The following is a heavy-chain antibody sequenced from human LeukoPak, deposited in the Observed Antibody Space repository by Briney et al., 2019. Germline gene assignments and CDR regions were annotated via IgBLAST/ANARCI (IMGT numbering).Heavy chain of an antibody. CDR2: IYHSGST. CDR1: GYSISSGYY. J-gene: IGHJ4*02. Sequence: SETLSLTCTVSGYSISSGYYWGWIRQPPGKGLEWIGSIYHSGSTYYNPSLKSRVTISVDTSKNQFSLKLSSVTAADTAVYYCARKDYATIDYWGQGTLVIVSS. D-gene: IGHD4-17*01. CDR3: ARKDYATIDY. V-gene: IGHV4-38-2*02.